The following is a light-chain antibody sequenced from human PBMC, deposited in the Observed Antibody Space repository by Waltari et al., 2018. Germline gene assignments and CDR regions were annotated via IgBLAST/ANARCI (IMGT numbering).Light chain of an antibody. CDR2: GAS. Sequence: SFIHGAENKTQLGWYQKKAGQSPKLLIYGASTRESWVPELFSGSGSGTDFTLSISSLQTGDVAVYYCEQYYSIPFNFGAATKVN. CDR3: EQYYSIPFN. J-gene: IGKJ3*01. V-gene: IGKV4-1*01. CDR1: SFIHGAENKTQ.